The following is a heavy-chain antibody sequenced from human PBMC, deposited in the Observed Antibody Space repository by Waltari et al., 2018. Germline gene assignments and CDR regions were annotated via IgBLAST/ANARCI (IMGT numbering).Heavy chain of an antibody. Sequence: WVGRPPGQGLGGSGVFSYSGATHSSPPRKSRVTISGDTSRNQLSLILGSVTAADTAVYYCATYIGASIGTAAFDVWGQGTMVTVSA. CDR3: ATYIGASIGTAAFDV. V-gene: IGHV4-39*01. J-gene: IGHJ3*01. CDR2: FSYSGAT. D-gene: IGHD5-12*01.